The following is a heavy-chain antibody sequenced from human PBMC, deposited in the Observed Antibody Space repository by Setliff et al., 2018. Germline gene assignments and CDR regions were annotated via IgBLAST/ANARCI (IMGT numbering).Heavy chain of an antibody. J-gene: IGHJ4*02. V-gene: IGHV1-2*06. Sequence: ASVKVSCKAFGYTFTDYYIHWVRQAPGQGLEWMGRVNPASGGTNYAQRFQGRVSMTRDTSITTAYMELTRLTSDDTAVYYCARGAYDYYYFDYWGQGTLVTVSS. CDR1: GYTFTDYY. CDR3: ARGAYDYYYFDY. D-gene: IGHD3-16*01. CDR2: VNPASGGT.